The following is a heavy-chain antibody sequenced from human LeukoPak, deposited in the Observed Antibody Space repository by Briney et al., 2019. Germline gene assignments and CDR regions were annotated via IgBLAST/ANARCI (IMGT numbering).Heavy chain of an antibody. D-gene: IGHD3-16*01. CDR3: ARDVWPDSLYGMGV. Sequence: GGSLRLSCAASGFTFSSYSMNWVRQAPGKGLEWVSTISSSSSYIYYADSVKGRFTTSRDNAKNSLYLQMNSLRAEDTAVYYCARDVWPDSLYGMGVWGQGTTVTVSS. CDR2: ISSSSSYI. CDR1: GFTFSSYS. V-gene: IGHV3-21*01. J-gene: IGHJ6*02.